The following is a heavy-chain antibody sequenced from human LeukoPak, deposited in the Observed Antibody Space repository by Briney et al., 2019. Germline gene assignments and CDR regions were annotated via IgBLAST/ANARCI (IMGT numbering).Heavy chain of an antibody. J-gene: IGHJ4*02. CDR2: ISSSSSSYI. Sequence: GGSLRLSCAASGFTFSSHAMSWVRQAPGKGLEWVSSISSSSSSYIYYADSVKGRFTISRDNAKNSLYLQMNSLRAEDTAVYYCARRTDDFWSGYYTDWGQGTLVTVSS. CDR3: ARRTDDFWSGYYTD. V-gene: IGHV3-21*01. D-gene: IGHD3-3*01. CDR1: GFTFSSHA.